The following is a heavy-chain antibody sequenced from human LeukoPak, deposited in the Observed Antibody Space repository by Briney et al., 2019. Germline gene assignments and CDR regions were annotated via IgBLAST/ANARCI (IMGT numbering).Heavy chain of an antibody. J-gene: IGHJ4*02. CDR1: GFTFSNYA. D-gene: IGHD2-15*01. Sequence: PGGSLRLSCAASGFTFSNYAMHWVRQAPGKGLEWVAVISYDGSNKYYADSLQGRFTISRDNSKNTLYLQMNSLRAEDTAVYYCAKVARSNPPRLYYFDYWGQGTQVTVSS. V-gene: IGHV3-30*04. CDR3: AKVARSNPPRLYYFDY. CDR2: ISYDGSNK.